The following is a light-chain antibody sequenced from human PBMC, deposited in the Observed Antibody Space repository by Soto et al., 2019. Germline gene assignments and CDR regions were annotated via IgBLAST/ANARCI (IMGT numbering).Light chain of an antibody. CDR1: QSVSSRS. Sequence: EIVLTQSPGTLSLSPGERATLSCRASQSVSSRSLAWYQQLPGQAPRLLIYGASSRATGIPDRFSGSGSEADFTLTISRLEPEDFAVYYCQLYRSSPFTLTFGQGTKVEIK. CDR2: GAS. J-gene: IGKJ1*01. CDR3: QLYRSSPFTLT. V-gene: IGKV3-20*01.